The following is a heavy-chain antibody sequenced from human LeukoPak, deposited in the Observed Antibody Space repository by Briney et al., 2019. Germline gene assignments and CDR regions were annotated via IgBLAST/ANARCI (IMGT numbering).Heavy chain of an antibody. J-gene: IGHJ6*03. CDR2: IYYSGST. CDR3: AREGLYYYYMDV. Sequence: SETLSLTCTVSGGSISSYYWSWVRQPTGKGMEWIGYIYYSGSTNYNPSLKSRVTISVDTSKNQFSLKLSSVTAADTAVYYCAREGLYYYYMDVWGKGTTVTVSS. CDR1: GGSISSYY. V-gene: IGHV4-59*01. D-gene: IGHD5-12*01.